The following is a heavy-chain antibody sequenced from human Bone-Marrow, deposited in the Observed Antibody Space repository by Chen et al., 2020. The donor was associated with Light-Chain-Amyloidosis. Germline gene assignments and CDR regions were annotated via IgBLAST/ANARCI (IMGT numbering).Heavy chain of an antibody. CDR2: INHSGST. V-gene: IGHV4-34*01. Sequence: QVQLQQWGAGLLKPSETLSLTCAVYGGSFSGYYWSWLRQPPGKGLEWIGEINHSGSTNYNPSLKRRLTISVDTSKKQLSLKLSSVTAADTAVYYCARGRGGGWGSYYDWGQGTLVTVSS. CDR1: GGSFSGYY. CDR3: ARGRGGGWGSYYD. D-gene: IGHD1-26*01. J-gene: IGHJ4*02.